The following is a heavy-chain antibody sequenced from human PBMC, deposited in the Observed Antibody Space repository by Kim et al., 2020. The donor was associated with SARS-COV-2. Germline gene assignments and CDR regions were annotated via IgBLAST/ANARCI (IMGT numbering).Heavy chain of an antibody. CDR3: ARMGLTTAYFDY. CDR2: INHSGST. CDR1: GGSFSGYY. Sequence: SETLSLTCAVYGGSFSGYYWSWIRQPPGKGLEWIGEINHSGSTDYNPSLKSRVTISVNTSKNQFPLKLSSVTAADTAVYYCARMGLTTAYFDYWGQGTLVTVSS. J-gene: IGHJ4*02. V-gene: IGHV4-34*01. D-gene: IGHD4-4*01.